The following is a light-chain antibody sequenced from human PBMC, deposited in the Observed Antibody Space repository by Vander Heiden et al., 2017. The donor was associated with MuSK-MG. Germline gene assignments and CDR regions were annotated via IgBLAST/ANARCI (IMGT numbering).Light chain of an antibody. CDR1: QSISNY. V-gene: IGKV1-39*01. CDR3: QQGYSVPLT. J-gene: IGKJ4*01. CDR2: AAS. Sequence: DIPMTQSPSSLSASVGDRVTITCRASQSISNYLNWYQHKPGKAPKLLIFAASSLQSGVPSRFSGSESGTDFTLTISSLQPEDFATYYCQQGYSVPLTFGGGTKVEIK.